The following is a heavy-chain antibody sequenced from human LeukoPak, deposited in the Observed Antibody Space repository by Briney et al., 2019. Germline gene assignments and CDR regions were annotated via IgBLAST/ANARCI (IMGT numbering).Heavy chain of an antibody. Sequence: GGSLRLSCAASGFTFSNYAMSWVRQTPGKGLEWVSTISGSGGSTFYADSVKGRFTISRDNAKSTVDLQMNSLRAEDTAVYYCVKVSSNYYGSGSYQTLDYWGQGTLVTVSS. D-gene: IGHD3-10*01. CDR1: GFTFSNYA. CDR3: VKVSSNYYGSGSYQTLDY. V-gene: IGHV3-23*01. J-gene: IGHJ4*02. CDR2: ISGSGGST.